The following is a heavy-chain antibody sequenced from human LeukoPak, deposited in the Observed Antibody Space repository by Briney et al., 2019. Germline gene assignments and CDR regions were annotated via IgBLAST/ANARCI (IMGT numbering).Heavy chain of an antibody. CDR2: ISSSSSYI. V-gene: IGHV3-21*01. D-gene: IGHD4-17*01. CDR1: GFTFSTYW. J-gene: IGHJ6*02. Sequence: GGSLRLSCAASGFTFSTYWMNWVRQAPGKGLEWVSSISSSSSYIYYADSVKGRFTISRDNAKNSLYLQMNSLRAEDTAVYYCARDWATVTNGMDVWGQGTTVTVSS. CDR3: ARDWATVTNGMDV.